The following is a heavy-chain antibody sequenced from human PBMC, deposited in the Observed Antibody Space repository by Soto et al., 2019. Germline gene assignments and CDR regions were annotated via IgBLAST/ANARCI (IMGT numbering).Heavy chain of an antibody. CDR2: ISAYNGNT. Sequence: QVQLVQSGAEVKKPGASVKVSCKASGYTFTNFGISWVRQAPGQGLEWMGWISAYNGNTNYAQKFQGRVTMTTDTSTSTAYMGVRGLEFGGPAVYYWARGGAPIGYLGQGTLVTVSS. J-gene: IGHJ4*02. D-gene: IGHD3-16*01. CDR3: ARGGAPIGY. V-gene: IGHV1-18*01. CDR1: GYTFTNFG.